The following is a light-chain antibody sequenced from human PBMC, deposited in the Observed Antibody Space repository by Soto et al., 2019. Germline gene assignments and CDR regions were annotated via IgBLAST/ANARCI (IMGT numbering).Light chain of an antibody. CDR1: QSISSW. CDR3: QQYHVYSPWT. J-gene: IGKJ1*01. CDR2: DVS. V-gene: IGKV1-5*01. Sequence: DIQMTQSPSTLSASVGDRVTITSRSSQSISSWLAWDQQKPGKAHKLLIYDVSTLETGVPSRFSGSVSGTEFTLTITSLQSDDFATYYCQQYHVYSPWTFGQGTKVDIK.